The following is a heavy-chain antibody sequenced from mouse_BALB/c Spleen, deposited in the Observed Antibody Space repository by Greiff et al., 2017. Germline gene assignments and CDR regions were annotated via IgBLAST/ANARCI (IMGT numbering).Heavy chain of an antibody. J-gene: IGHJ4*01. Sequence: EVKVVESGGGLVQPGGSRKLSCAASGFTFSSFGMHWVRQAPEKGLEWVAYISSGSSTIYYADTVKGRFTISRDNPKNTLFLQMTSRRSEDTAMYYCARSGYGNYAMDYWGQGTSVTVSS. CDR2: ISSGSSTI. D-gene: IGHD3-1*01. V-gene: IGHV5-17*02. CDR3: ARSGYGNYAMDY. CDR1: GFTFSSFG.